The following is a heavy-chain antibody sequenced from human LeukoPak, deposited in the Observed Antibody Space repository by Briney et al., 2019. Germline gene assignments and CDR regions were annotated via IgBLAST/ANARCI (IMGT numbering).Heavy chain of an antibody. V-gene: IGHV3-30*03. CDR1: GFTFSSYG. J-gene: IGHJ4*02. Sequence: GGSLRLSCAASGFTFSSYGMHWVRQAPGKGLEWVAVISYDGSNKYYADSVKGRFTISRDSAKNTLYLQMNSLRAEDTAVYYCARVSVGRYYFDNWGQGTPVTVS. CDR3: ARVSVGRYYFDN. CDR2: ISYDGSNK. D-gene: IGHD3-3*02.